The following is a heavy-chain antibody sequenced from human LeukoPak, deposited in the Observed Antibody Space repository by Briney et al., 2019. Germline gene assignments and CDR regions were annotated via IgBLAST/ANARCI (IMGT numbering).Heavy chain of an antibody. CDR2: ISYDGSNK. J-gene: IGHJ4*02. Sequence: GRSLRLSCAASGFTFSSYAMHWVRQAPGKGLEWVAVISYDGSNKYYADSVKGRFTISRDNSKNTLYLQMNSLRAEDTAVYYCARNDCGDPPSNFDYWGQGTLVTVSS. D-gene: IGHD4-17*01. CDR1: GFTFSSYA. V-gene: IGHV3-30*04. CDR3: ARNDCGDPPSNFDY.